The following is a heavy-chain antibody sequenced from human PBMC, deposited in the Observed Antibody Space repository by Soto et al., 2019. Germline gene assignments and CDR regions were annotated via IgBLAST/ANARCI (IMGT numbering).Heavy chain of an antibody. J-gene: IGHJ6*03. CDR2: IKQDGSEK. V-gene: IGHV3-7*01. CDR1: GFIFSSYW. Sequence: PGGSLRLSCAASGFIFSSYWMSWVRQAPWKGLEWVANIKQDGSEKYYVDSVKGRFTISRDNAKNSLYLQMNSLRAEDTAVYYCASQDHSYYYYYMDVWGKGTTVTVSS. CDR3: ASQDHSYYYYYMDV.